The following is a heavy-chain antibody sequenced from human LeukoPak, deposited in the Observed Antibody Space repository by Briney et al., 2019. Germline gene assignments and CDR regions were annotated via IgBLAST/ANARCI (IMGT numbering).Heavy chain of an antibody. CDR1: GYTFTSYD. CDR3: ARGRERPTGGDNWFDP. Sequence: ASVKVSCKASGYTFTSYDINWVRQATGQGLEWMGWMNPNSGNTGYAQKFQGRVTMTRNTSISTAYMELSSLRSEDTAVYYCARGRERPTGGDNWFDPWGQGTLVTVSS. V-gene: IGHV1-8*01. CDR2: MNPNSGNT. D-gene: IGHD1-1*01. J-gene: IGHJ5*02.